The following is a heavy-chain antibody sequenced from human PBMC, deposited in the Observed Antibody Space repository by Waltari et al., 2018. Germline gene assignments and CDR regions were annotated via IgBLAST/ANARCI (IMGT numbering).Heavy chain of an antibody. CDR3: TREGSCGGDICYYNLG. Sequence: EVQLVESGGGSTQPGRSPRLSGTTPGFTYRVYVVSGLRQAPGNGLEWGGFIRSKADGGTIQYAASVKGRFIISRDDSKSIAYLQMNSLKTEDTAVYYCTREGSCGGDICYYNLGWGQGTLVTVSS. CDR2: IRSKADGGTI. D-gene: IGHD2-21*01. J-gene: IGHJ4*02. V-gene: IGHV3-49*03. CDR1: GFTYRVYV.